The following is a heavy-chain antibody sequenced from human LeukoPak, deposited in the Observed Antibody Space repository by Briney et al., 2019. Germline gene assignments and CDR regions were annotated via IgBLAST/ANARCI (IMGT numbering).Heavy chain of an antibody. CDR1: GFTFSSYA. CDR3: AKVKRELRSAADY. CDR2: ISGSGGST. Sequence: GGSLRLSCAASGFTFSSYAMSWVRQAPEKGLEWVSAISGSGGSTYYADSVKGRFTISRDNSKNTLYLQMNSLRAEDTAVYYCAKVKRELRSAADYRGQGTLVTVSS. D-gene: IGHD1-26*01. J-gene: IGHJ4*02. V-gene: IGHV3-23*01.